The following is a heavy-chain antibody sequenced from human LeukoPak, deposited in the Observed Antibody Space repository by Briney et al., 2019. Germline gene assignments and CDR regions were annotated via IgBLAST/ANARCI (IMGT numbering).Heavy chain of an antibody. CDR3: ASLCGSSNYFDY. CDR1: GFSFSSYW. Sequence: GGSLRLSCAASGFSFSSYWMHWVRQAPGKGLVWVSRINSDGSSTVYAGSVKGRFTISRDNAKNTLYLQMNSLRAEDTAVYYCASLCGSSNYFDYWGQGTLVAVSS. V-gene: IGHV3-74*01. D-gene: IGHD6-6*01. J-gene: IGHJ4*02. CDR2: INSDGSST.